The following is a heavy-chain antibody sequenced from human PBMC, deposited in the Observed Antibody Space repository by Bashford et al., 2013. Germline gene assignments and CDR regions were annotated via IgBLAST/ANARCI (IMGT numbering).Heavy chain of an antibody. D-gene: IGHD1-7*01. V-gene: IGHV3-30*18. Sequence: VRQAPGKGLEWLTVISYDGSHIYYADSVKGRFTISRDNSKNTLYLQMDSLRAEDTALYYCAKGELRAPPDSWGQGTLVTVSS. J-gene: IGHJ4*02. CDR2: ISYDGSHI. CDR3: AKGELRAPPDS.